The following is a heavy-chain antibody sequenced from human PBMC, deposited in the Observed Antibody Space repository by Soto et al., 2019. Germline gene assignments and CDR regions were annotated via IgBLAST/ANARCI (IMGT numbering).Heavy chain of an antibody. CDR3: ARDQLRPGILYSLGVLLPEYGL. Sequence: GGFLRLSCAASGFALSTFAMTWVRQAPGKGLEWVAAISVSGNNAYYADSVKGRFTISRDNSQNSVFLQMSSLRADDTAVYYCARDQLRPGILYSLGVLLPEYGLWGQGTLVTVSS. J-gene: IGHJ4*02. CDR2: ISVSGNNA. D-gene: IGHD3-22*01. CDR1: GFALSTFA. V-gene: IGHV3-23*01.